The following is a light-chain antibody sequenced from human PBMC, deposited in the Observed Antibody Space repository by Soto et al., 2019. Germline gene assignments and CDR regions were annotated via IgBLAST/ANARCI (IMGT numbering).Light chain of an antibody. Sequence: DIPMTQSPSTLSASVGDRVTITCRASQSISSWLAWYQQKPGKAPKLPIYDASSLESGVPSRFSGSGSGTECTLTISSLQPDDFATYYCQQYNSYLWPFGQGTKVEIK. J-gene: IGKJ1*01. CDR3: QQYNSYLWP. V-gene: IGKV1-5*01. CDR2: DAS. CDR1: QSISSW.